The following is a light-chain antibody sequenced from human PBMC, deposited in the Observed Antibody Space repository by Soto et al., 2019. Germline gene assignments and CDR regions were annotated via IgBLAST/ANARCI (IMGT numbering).Light chain of an antibody. Sequence: LTQPASVSGSPGQSITISCTGTSSDVGGYNYVSWYQQHPGKAPKLMIYEVSNRPSGVSNRFSGSKSGNTASLTISGLQAEDEADYYCSSFTGGSTLFGTGTKVTVL. CDR2: EVS. CDR3: SSFTGGSTL. V-gene: IGLV2-14*01. CDR1: SSDVGGYNY. J-gene: IGLJ1*01.